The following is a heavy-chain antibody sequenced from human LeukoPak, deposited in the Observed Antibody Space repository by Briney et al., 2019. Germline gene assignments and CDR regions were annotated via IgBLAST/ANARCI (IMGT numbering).Heavy chain of an antibody. J-gene: IGHJ4*02. Sequence: GGSLRLSCAASGFIFSHYTMTWVRQAPGKGLEWVSSINGSGDATKYADSVMGRFTISRDNSKNTVSLQMNYLRAEDTAVYYCVKSDCGSDGCKLLSYWGQGTLVIASS. CDR1: GFIFSHYT. CDR2: INGSGDAT. V-gene: IGHV3-23*01. D-gene: IGHD3-10*02. CDR3: VKSDCGSDGCKLLSY.